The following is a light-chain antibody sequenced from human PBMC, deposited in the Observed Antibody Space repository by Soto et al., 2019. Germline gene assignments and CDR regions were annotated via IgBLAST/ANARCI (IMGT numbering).Light chain of an antibody. V-gene: IGLV2-23*01. J-gene: IGLJ1*01. CDR1: SSGVGSYNL. Sequence: QSALTQPAPVSGSPGQSITISCTGTSSGVGSYNLVSWYQQHPGKAPKLMIYEGSKRPSGVSNRFSGSKSGNTASLTISGLQAEDEADYYCCSYAGSSTFVFGTGTKVTVL. CDR3: CSYAGSSTFV. CDR2: EGS.